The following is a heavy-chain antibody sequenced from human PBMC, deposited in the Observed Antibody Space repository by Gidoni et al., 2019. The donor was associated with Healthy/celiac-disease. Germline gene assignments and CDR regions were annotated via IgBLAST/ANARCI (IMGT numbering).Heavy chain of an antibody. D-gene: IGHD3-16*01. CDR2: IDPSDSYS. CDR1: GYSFTSYW. V-gene: IGHV5-10-1*03. J-gene: IGHJ4*02. CDR3: ARQGGGEAGPSDY. Sequence: EVQLVQSGAEVKKPGESLRISCKGSGYSFTSYWISWVRQMPGKGLEWSGRIDPSDSYSNYSPSFQGHVTISSDKSISTAYLQWSSLKASDTAMYYCARQGGGEAGPSDYWGQGTLVTVSS.